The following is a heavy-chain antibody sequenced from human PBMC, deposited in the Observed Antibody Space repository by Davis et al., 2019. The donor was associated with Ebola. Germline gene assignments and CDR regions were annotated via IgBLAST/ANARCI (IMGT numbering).Heavy chain of an antibody. Sequence: GESLKISCAASGFTFSSYAMPCVRQAPGTGLEWVAVISYDGSNKYYADSVKGRFTISRDNSKNTLYLQMNSLRAEDTAVYYCARDLDRITMVRGSFGYWGQGTLVTVSS. V-gene: IGHV3-30-3*01. CDR2: ISYDGSNK. D-gene: IGHD3-10*01. CDR1: GFTFSSYA. J-gene: IGHJ4*02. CDR3: ARDLDRITMVRGSFGY.